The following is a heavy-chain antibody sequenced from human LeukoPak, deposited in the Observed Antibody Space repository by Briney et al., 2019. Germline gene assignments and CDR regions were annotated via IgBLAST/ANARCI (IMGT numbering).Heavy chain of an antibody. CDR1: GGSISSSSYY. J-gene: IGHJ4*02. CDR2: IYYSGST. D-gene: IGHD1-26*01. V-gene: IGHV4-39*07. Sequence: PSETLSLTCTVSGGSISSSSYYWGWIRQPPGKGLEWIGSIYYSGSTYYNPSLKSRVTISVDTSKNQFSLKLSSVTAADTAVYYCARGEWGGSYYWGQGTLVTVSS. CDR3: ARGEWGGSYY.